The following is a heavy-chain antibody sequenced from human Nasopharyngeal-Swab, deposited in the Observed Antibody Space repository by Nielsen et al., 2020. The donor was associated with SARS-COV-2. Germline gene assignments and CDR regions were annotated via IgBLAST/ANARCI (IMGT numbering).Heavy chain of an antibody. D-gene: IGHD2-2*01. Sequence: GGSLRLSCAAFGITFINAWMSWFRQAQGKGLEWVGRIKSKTYVSTPNYPVTVNGRFTIPRDDSKNTMFLQMDSLKTEDTAVYYCTGRDCSGTRCYAYTPSNSGVYHYYYMDVWGKGTTVTVSS. V-gene: IGHV3-15*01. CDR2: IKSKTYVSTP. CDR3: TGRDCSGTRCYAYTPSNSGVYHYYYMDV. J-gene: IGHJ6*03. CDR1: GITFINAW.